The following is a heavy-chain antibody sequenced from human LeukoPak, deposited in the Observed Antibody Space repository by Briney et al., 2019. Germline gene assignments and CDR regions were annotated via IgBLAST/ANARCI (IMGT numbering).Heavy chain of an antibody. CDR3: AREGSGGYYPS. Sequence: GRSLRLSCAASGFTFSSYPMHWVRQAPGKGLEWVAVISYDGSEKHYADPVKGRFTISRDNSKNTLYLQMNSQRAEDTAVYYCAREGSGGYYPSWGQGILVTVSS. CDR2: ISYDGSEK. D-gene: IGHD3-22*01. CDR1: GFTFSSYP. V-gene: IGHV3-30-3*01. J-gene: IGHJ4*02.